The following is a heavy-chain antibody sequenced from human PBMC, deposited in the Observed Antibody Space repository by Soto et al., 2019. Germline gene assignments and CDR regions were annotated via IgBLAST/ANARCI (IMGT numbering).Heavy chain of an antibody. D-gene: IGHD3-10*01. Sequence: SETLSLTCAVYGGSFSGYYWSWIRQPPGKGLEWIGEINHSGSTNYNPSLKSRVTISVDTSKNQFSLKLSSVTAADTAVYYCARGKRGDYGSGSYYRNWFDPWGQGTLVTVSS. J-gene: IGHJ5*02. CDR1: GGSFSGYY. CDR3: ARGKRGDYGSGSYYRNWFDP. CDR2: INHSGST. V-gene: IGHV4-34*01.